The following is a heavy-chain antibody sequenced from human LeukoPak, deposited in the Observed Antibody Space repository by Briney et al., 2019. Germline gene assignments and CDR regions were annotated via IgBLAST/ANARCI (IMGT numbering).Heavy chain of an antibody. V-gene: IGHV4-34*01. D-gene: IGHD1-1*01. CDR3: ARHADGWKKAFDM. J-gene: IGHJ3*02. CDR1: GGSFSGYF. Sequence: SETLSLTCVAYGGSFSGYFWSWIRQPPGKGLEWIGEINPSGGTGNNPSLRSRVTISKDTSKNQLSLKLTSVTAADTALYYCARHADGWKKAFDMWGQGTMVTVSS. CDR2: INPSGGT.